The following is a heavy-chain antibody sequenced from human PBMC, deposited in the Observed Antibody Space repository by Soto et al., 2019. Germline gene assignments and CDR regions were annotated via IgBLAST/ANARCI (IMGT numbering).Heavy chain of an antibody. CDR2: IYYSGST. D-gene: IGHD6-19*01. CDR3: AHGAAVAGFFFRVDAFDI. J-gene: IGHJ3*02. Sequence: PGKGLEWIGSIYYSGSTYYNPSLKSRLTITKDTSKNQVVLTMTNMDPVDTATYYCAHGAAVAGFFFRVDAFDIWGQGTMVTVSS. V-gene: IGHV2-5*01.